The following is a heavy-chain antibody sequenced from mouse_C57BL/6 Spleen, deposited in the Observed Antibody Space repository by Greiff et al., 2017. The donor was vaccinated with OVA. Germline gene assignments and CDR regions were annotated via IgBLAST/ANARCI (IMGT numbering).Heavy chain of an antibody. CDR2: IYPSNGGT. CDR3: ARGGYDYAHWYIDV. J-gene: IGHJ1*03. CDR1: GYTFPSYW. V-gene: IGHV1-53*01. D-gene: IGHD2-4*01. Sequence: QVQLQQPGTELVKPGASVKLSCKASGYTFPSYWMHWVKQRPGQGLEWVGNIYPSNGGTNYNEKFKSKATLTVDKSTSTAYMQLSSLTSEDSAVYYCARGGYDYAHWYIDVWGTGTTVTVSS.